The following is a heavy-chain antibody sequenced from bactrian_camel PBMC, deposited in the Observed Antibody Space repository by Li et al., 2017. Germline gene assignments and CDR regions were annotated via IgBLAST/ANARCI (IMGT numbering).Heavy chain of an antibody. CDR1: GLALDDYA. J-gene: IGHJ4*01. D-gene: IGHD7*01. V-gene: IGHV3S61*01. CDR3: AACQLTAVGGKF. Sequence: QVQLVESGGGLVQAGGSLRLSCTASGLALDDYAVGWFRQAPGKEREGVAAISHTLGSTQYADSVKGRFTISQDNSKNTVYLQMNSLKTEDTAMYYCAACQLTAVGGKFWGQGTQVTVS. CDR2: ISHTLGST.